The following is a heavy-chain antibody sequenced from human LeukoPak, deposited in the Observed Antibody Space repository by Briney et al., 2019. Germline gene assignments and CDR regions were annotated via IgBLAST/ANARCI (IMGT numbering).Heavy chain of an antibody. V-gene: IGHV1-69*05. Sequence: SVKVSCKASGGTFSSYAISWVRQAPGQGLEWMGRIIPIFGTANYAQKSQGRVTITTDESTSTAYMELSSLRSEDTAVYYCAREGGYSYGSLGYWGQGTLVTVSS. CDR2: IIPIFGTA. CDR3: AREGGYSYGSLGY. D-gene: IGHD5-18*01. J-gene: IGHJ4*02. CDR1: GGTFSSYA.